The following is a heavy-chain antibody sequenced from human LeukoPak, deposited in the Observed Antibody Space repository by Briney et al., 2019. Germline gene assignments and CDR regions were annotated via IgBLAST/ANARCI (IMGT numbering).Heavy chain of an antibody. V-gene: IGHV1-69*13. CDR1: GYTFTSYA. CDR3: ARDPAYGSGSYHPSYYGMDV. CDR2: IIPIFGTA. Sequence: SVKVSCKASGYTFTSYAMHWVRQAPGQRLEWMGGIIPIFGTANYAQKFQGRVTITADESTSTAYMELSSLRSEDTAVYYCARDPAYGSGSYHPSYYGMDVWGQGTTVTVS. D-gene: IGHD3-10*01. J-gene: IGHJ6*02.